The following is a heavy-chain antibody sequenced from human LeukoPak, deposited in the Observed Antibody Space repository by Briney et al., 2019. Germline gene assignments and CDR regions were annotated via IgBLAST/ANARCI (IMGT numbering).Heavy chain of an antibody. CDR2: MNPNSGST. J-gene: IGHJ4*02. V-gene: IGHV1-8*03. D-gene: IGHD6-6*01. CDR1: GGTFSSYA. CDR3: ARAWGIAARSFDY. Sequence: ASVKVSCKASGGTFSSYAISWVRQATGQGLEWMGWMNPNSGSTGYAQKFQGRVTITRNTSISTAYMELSSLRSEDTAVYYCARAWGIAARSFDYWGQGTLVTVSS.